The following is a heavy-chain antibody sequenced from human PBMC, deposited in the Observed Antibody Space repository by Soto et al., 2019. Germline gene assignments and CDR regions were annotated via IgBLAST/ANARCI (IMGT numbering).Heavy chain of an antibody. D-gene: IGHD2-15*01. J-gene: IGHJ6*02. CDR3: ARRGLRYSYYYYRMDV. V-gene: IGHV1-8*01. CDR1: GYTFTSYD. Sequence: ASVKVSCKASGYTFTSYDINWVRQATGQGLEWMGWMNPNSGNTGYAQKFQGRVTMTRNTSISTAYMELSSLRSEDTAVYYCARRGLRYSYYYYRMDVWGQGTKVTVSS. CDR2: MNPNSGNT.